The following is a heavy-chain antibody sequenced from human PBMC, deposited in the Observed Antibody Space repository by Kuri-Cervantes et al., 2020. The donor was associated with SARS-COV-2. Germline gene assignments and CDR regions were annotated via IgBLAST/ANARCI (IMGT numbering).Heavy chain of an antibody. CDR3: ARAPTGYHKWFPSFDNWFDP. Sequence: SVKLSCKASGGTFRSYAISWGRQAPGQGLEWVGRIITILGIANYAQKFQGRVTITADKSTSTAYMELSSLRSEDTAVYYCARAPTGYHKWFPSFDNWFDPWGQGTLVTVSS. J-gene: IGHJ5*02. D-gene: IGHD3-22*01. V-gene: IGHV1-69*04. CDR1: GGTFRSYA. CDR2: IITILGIA.